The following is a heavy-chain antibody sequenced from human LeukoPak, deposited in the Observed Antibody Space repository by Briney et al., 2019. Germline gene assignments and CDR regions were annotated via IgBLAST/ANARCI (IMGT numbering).Heavy chain of an antibody. CDR1: GDPVNSYY. Sequence: PSETLSLTCSVSGDPVNSYYWSWIRQPPGKGLEWIGYIYYSGSTNYSPSLKSRVTISVDTSKKQFSMKLTSVTAADTAVYYCARMLRGSSWPGTPDYYYGMDVWGQGTTVTVSS. J-gene: IGHJ6*02. CDR2: IYYSGST. D-gene: IGHD6-13*01. V-gene: IGHV4-59*02. CDR3: ARMLRGSSWPGTPDYYYGMDV.